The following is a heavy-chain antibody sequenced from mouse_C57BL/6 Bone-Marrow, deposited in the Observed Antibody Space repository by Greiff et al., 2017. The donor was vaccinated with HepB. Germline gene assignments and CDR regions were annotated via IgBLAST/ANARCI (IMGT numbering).Heavy chain of an antibody. CDR1: GYAFTNYL. Sequence: QVQLQQSGAELVRPGTSVKVSCKASGYAFTNYLIEWVKQRPGQGLEWIGVINPGSGGTNYNEKFKSKATLTADQSSSTAYMQLSSLTSEDSAVYFCARTYPSLAYWGQGTLVTVSA. J-gene: IGHJ3*01. CDR3: ARTYPSLAY. CDR2: INPGSGGT. V-gene: IGHV1-54*01. D-gene: IGHD6-1*01.